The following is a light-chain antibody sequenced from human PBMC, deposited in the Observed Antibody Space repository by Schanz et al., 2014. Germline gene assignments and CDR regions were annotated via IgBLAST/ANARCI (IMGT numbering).Light chain of an antibody. CDR1: TSDVGGYNY. CDR2: DVS. V-gene: IGLV2-11*01. CDR3: CSYAGFNTVI. J-gene: IGLJ2*01. Sequence: QSALTQPRSVSGSPGQSVTISCAGTTSDVGGYNYVSWYQHHPGKVPKLIIYDVSKRPSGVPDRFSGSKSGNTASLTISGLQPEDEADYYCCSYAGFNTVIFGGGTKLTVL.